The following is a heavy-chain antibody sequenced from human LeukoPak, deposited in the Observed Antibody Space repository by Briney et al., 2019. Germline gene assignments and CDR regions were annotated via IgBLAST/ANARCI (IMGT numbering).Heavy chain of an antibody. J-gene: IGHJ5*02. V-gene: IGHV4-4*02. Sequence: PSETLPLTCTVSGGSISSSNWWSWVRQPPGKGLEWIGEIYHSGSTNYNPSLKSRVTISVDKSKNQFSLKLSSVTAADTAVYYCARDPARRGGKPHNWFDPWGQGTLVTVSS. CDR3: ARDPARRGGKPHNWFDP. CDR2: IYHSGST. CDR1: GGSISSSNW. D-gene: IGHD4-23*01.